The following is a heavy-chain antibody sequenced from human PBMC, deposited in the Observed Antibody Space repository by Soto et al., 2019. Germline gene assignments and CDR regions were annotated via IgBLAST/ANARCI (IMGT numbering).Heavy chain of an antibody. V-gene: IGHV3-23*01. D-gene: IGHD2-15*01. Sequence: WGSLRLSCAASGFTFSSYAMSWVRQAPGKGLEWVSAISGSGGSTYYADSVKGRFTISRDNSKNTLYLQMNSLRAEDTAVYYCAKWDCSGGSCYSDYYYYYGMDVWGQGTTVTVSS. CDR3: AKWDCSGGSCYSDYYYYYGMDV. CDR1: GFTFSSYA. CDR2: ISGSGGST. J-gene: IGHJ6*02.